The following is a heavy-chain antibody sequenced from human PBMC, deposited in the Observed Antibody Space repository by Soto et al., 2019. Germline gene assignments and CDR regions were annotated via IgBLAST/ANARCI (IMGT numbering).Heavy chain of an antibody. CDR2: INAGNGNT. CDR1: GYTFTSYA. V-gene: IGHV1-3*05. J-gene: IGHJ5*02. CDR3: ARVPWNYVSGWFDP. D-gene: IGHD1-7*01. Sequence: QVQLVQSGAEEEKPGASVKVSCKASGYTFTSYAMHWVRQAPGQRLEWMGWINAGNGNTKYSQKFQGRVTITRDTSASTADMELSSLRSEDTAVYYCARVPWNYVSGWFDPWGQGTLVTVSS.